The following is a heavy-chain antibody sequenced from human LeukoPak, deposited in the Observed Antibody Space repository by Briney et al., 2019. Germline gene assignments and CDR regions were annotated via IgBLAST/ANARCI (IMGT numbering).Heavy chain of an antibody. CDR3: ARGAPGY. Sequence: SETLSLTCTVSGGSISSYYWTWIRQPPGKGLEWIGEINHSGSTNYNPSLKSRVTISVDTSKNQFSLKLSSVTAADTAVYYCARGAPGYWGQGTLVTVSS. J-gene: IGHJ4*02. CDR1: GGSISSYY. CDR2: INHSGST. V-gene: IGHV4-34*01.